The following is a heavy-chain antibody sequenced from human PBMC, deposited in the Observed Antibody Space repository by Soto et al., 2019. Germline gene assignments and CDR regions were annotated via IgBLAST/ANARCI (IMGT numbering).Heavy chain of an antibody. V-gene: IGHV4-30-4*01. CDR2: IYYSGTT. CDR1: GDSITSGDYY. D-gene: IGHD3-10*01. J-gene: IGHJ4*02. CDR3: ARDGVSYGSGVDY. Sequence: TSETLSLTCPVSGDSITSGDYYWSWIRQPPGKGLEWIGSIYYSGTTYYNPSLKSRLTMSVDTSKNRFSLKLSSVTAADTAVYYCARDGVSYGSGVDYWGQGALVTVS.